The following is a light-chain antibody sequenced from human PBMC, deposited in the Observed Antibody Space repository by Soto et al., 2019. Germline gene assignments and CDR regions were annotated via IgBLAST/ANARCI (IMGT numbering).Light chain of an antibody. CDR2: DAS. CDR1: QSAGNF. J-gene: IGKJ2*01. CDR3: QQHNRWPHT. V-gene: IGKV3-15*01. Sequence: EIVMTQSPATLSVSPGETASLSCRASQSAGNFLAWYQQKLGQAPRLLIYDASTRATGIAARFSGSGSGTEFTLTISTLQPEDFAVYYCQQHNRWPHTFGQGTKLEIK.